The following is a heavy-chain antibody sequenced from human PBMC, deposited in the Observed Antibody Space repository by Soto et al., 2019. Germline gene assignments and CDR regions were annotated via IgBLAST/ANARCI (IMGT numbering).Heavy chain of an antibody. V-gene: IGHV3-23*01. J-gene: IGHJ4*02. CDR3: AKDGSITGTRPGYFDF. Sequence: PGGSLRLSCAASGFTLSSYAMSWVRQAPGKGPEWVSAISGSGGSTYYADSVKGRFTISRDNSKNTLYLQMNSLRAEDTAVYYCAKDGSITGTRPGYFDFWGKGTLVTVSS. D-gene: IGHD1-20*01. CDR1: GFTLSSYA. CDR2: ISGSGGST.